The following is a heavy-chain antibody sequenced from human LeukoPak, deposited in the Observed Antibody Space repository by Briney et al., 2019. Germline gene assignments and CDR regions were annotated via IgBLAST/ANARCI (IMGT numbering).Heavy chain of an antibody. CDR1: GNSFSPGTYY. CDR2: LYYSGSS. J-gene: IGHJ4*02. V-gene: IGHV4-39*01. Sequence: SETLSLTCTVSGNSFSPGTYYWGWIRQPPGKGLEWIGSLYYSGSSYYNPSLKSRATISVDTSKTQFSLELSSVTAADTAVYYCWRAPDYWGQGTLVTVSS. CDR3: WRAPDY.